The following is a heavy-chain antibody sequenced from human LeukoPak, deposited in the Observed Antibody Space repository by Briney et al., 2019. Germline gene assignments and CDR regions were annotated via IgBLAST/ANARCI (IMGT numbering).Heavy chain of an antibody. D-gene: IGHD7-27*01. CDR1: GYTFTSYY. Sequence: ASVKVSCKASGYTFTSYYMHWVRQAPGQGLEWMGIINPSGGSTSYAQKFQGRVTMTRDTSTSTVYMELSGLRSEDTAVYYCASRTGDRSAAFDIWGQGTMVTVSS. V-gene: IGHV1-46*01. CDR3: ASRTGDRSAAFDI. J-gene: IGHJ3*02. CDR2: INPSGGST.